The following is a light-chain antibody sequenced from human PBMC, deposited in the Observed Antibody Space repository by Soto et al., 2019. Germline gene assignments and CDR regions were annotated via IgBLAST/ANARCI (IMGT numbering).Light chain of an antibody. CDR3: SSYTSSSTLEV. Sequence: QSVLTQPASASGSPGQSITISCTGTSCDVGGYNYVSWYQQHPGKAPKLMIYDVSNRPSGVSNRFSGSKSGNTASLTISGLQAEDEADYXCSSYTSSSTLEVFGTGTKSPS. J-gene: IGLJ1*01. CDR2: DVS. V-gene: IGLV2-14*01. CDR1: SCDVGGYNY.